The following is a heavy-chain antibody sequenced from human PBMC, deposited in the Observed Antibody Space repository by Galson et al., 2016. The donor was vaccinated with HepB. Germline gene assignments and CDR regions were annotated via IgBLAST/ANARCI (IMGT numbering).Heavy chain of an antibody. CDR1: GDSISSNY. Sequence: SETLSLTCTVSGDSISSNYWSWVRQPPGKGLEWIGYIYHTGSTNYNPSLKSRVTMSIDTSKNQFYLRLTSMTPADAAVYYCLRVVSVGATLDYWGQGALVSVSS. CDR2: IYHTGST. CDR3: LRVVSVGATLDY. V-gene: IGHV4-59*01. J-gene: IGHJ4*02. D-gene: IGHD1-26*01.